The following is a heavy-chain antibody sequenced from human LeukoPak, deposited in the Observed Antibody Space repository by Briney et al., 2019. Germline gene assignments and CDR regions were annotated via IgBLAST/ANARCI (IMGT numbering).Heavy chain of an antibody. V-gene: IGHV4-4*07. J-gene: IGHJ6*03. Sequence: PSETLSLTCTVSGGSISRYYWSWIRQPAGKGLEWIGRIYTSGSTNYNPSLKGRVTMSVDTSKNQFSLKLSSVTAADTAVYYCARDTAMFTTYYYYYMDVWGKGTTVTVSS. CDR3: ARDTAMFTTYYYYYMDV. CDR1: GGSISRYY. CDR2: IYTSGST. D-gene: IGHD5-18*01.